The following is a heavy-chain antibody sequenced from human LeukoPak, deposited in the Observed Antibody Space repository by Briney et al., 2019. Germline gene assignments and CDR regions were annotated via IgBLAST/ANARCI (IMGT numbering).Heavy chain of an antibody. CDR1: GFTYRNYW. Sequence: GGSLRLSCTASGFTYRNYWMSWVRQAPGKGLEWVANIKGDGTEKYYVDSVKGRFTISRDNAKSSLFLQMNSLRPEDTAVYYCARDTTYSNYCSDHWGQGTLVTVSP. J-gene: IGHJ4*02. CDR3: ARDTTYSNYCSDH. D-gene: IGHD4-11*01. V-gene: IGHV3-7*01. CDR2: IKGDGTEK.